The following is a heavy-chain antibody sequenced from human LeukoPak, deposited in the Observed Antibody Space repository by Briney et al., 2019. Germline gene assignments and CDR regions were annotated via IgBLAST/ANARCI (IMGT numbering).Heavy chain of an antibody. D-gene: IGHD4-17*01. CDR3: TTLRGDYAGPSGFDY. Sequence: GGSLRLSCAASGFTFSNAWMSWVRQAPGKGLEWVGRIKSKTDGGTTDYAAPVKGRFTISRDDSKNTLYLQVNSLKTEDTAVYYCTTLRGDYAGPSGFDYWGQGTLVTVSS. V-gene: IGHV3-15*01. J-gene: IGHJ4*02. CDR2: IKSKTDGGTT. CDR1: GFTFSNAW.